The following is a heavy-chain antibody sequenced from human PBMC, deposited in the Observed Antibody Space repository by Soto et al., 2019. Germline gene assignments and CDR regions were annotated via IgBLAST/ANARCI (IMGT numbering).Heavy chain of an antibody. Sequence: PGGSLRLSCAASGFTFSSYAMSWVRQAPGKGLEWVSAISGSGGSTYYADSVKGRFTISRDNSKNTLYLQMNSLRAEDTAVYYCEKGLDYDYVWGPTRYYYYGMDVWGQGTTVTVSS. CDR2: ISGSGGST. D-gene: IGHD3-16*01. V-gene: IGHV3-23*01. J-gene: IGHJ6*02. CDR3: EKGLDYDYVWGPTRYYYYGMDV. CDR1: GFTFSSYA.